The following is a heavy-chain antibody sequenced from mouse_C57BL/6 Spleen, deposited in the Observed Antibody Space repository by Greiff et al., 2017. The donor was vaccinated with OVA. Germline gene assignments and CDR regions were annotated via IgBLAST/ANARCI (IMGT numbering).Heavy chain of an antibody. V-gene: IGHV5-12*01. CDR2: ISNGGGST. CDR1: GFTFSDYY. Sequence: DVKLVESGGGLVQPGGSLKLSCAASGFTFSDYYMYWVRQTPEKRLEWVAYISNGGGSTYYPDTVKGRFTISRDNAKNTLYLQMSRLKSEDTAMYYCARRYSNYEDYYAMDYWGQGTSVTVSS. J-gene: IGHJ4*01. D-gene: IGHD2-5*01. CDR3: ARRYSNYEDYYAMDY.